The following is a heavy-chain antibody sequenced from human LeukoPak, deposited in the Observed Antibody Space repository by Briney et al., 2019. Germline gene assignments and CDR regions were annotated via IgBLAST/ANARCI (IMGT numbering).Heavy chain of an antibody. CDR1: GFTFSSYE. D-gene: IGHD2-21*02. CDR3: ARALYCGGDCYLFDY. Sequence: GGSLRLSCAASGFTFSSYEMNWVRQAPGKGLEWVSYISSSGSTIYYADSVKGRFTISRDNAKNSLYLQMNSLRAEDAAVYYCARALYCGGDCYLFDYWGQGTLVTVSS. V-gene: IGHV3-48*03. J-gene: IGHJ4*02. CDR2: ISSSGSTI.